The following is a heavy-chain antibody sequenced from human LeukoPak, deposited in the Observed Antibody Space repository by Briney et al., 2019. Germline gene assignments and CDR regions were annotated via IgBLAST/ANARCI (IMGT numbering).Heavy chain of an antibody. CDR2: IIRIFGTA. CDR3: ARHKGYCSGGSCYSPYNWFDP. D-gene: IGHD2-15*01. J-gene: IGHJ5*02. CDR1: GGTFSSYA. Sequence: SVKVSCKASGGTFSSYAISWVRQAPGQGLEWMGGIIRIFGTANYAQKFQGRVTITADESRSTAYMELSSLRSEDTAVYYCARHKGYCSGGSCYSPYNWFDPWGQGTLVTVSS. V-gene: IGHV1-69*13.